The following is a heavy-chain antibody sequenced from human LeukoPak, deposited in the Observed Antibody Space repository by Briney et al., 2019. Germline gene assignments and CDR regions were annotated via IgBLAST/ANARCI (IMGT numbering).Heavy chain of an antibody. V-gene: IGHV3-11*01. CDR2: VGNGGSNIM. Sequence: PGGSLRLSCAASGFTLSGYYKTWVRQAPGKGLEWISYVGNGGSNIMLYADSVKGRFTVFRDYAKNSLYLQMNSLRAEDTAVYYCARDKSNKGHDCWGQGTLVTVSS. CDR1: GFTLSGYY. J-gene: IGHJ4*02. CDR3: ARDKSNKGHDC.